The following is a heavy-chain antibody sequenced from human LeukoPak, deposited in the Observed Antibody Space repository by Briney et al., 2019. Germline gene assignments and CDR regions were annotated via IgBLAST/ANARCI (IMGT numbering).Heavy chain of an antibody. CDR3: ARVYYASWSGQPLSQHWLDP. D-gene: IGHD3-3*01. CDR2: ISSSGSTI. CDR1: GFTFSSYE. V-gene: IGHV3-48*03. J-gene: IGHJ5*02. Sequence: GGSLRLSCAASGFTFSSYEMNWVRQAPGKGLEWVSYISSSGSTIYYADSVKGRFAISRDNAKNSLYLQMNGLRVEDTAVYYCARVYYASWSGQPLSQHWLDPWGQGTLVTVSS.